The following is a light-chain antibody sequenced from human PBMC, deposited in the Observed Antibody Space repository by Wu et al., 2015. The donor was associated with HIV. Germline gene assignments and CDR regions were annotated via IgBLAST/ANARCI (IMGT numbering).Light chain of an antibody. V-gene: IGKV3-20*01. J-gene: IGKJ1*01. Sequence: EIVLTQSPGTLSFSPGERATLSCRASQSVASTYLAWYQQKVGQAPRLLIHGASRRATGIPDRFSGSGSATEFTLTISRLESEDFAVYYCQQYGDSLTWTFGQGTKVEIK. CDR2: GAS. CDR3: QQYGDSLTWT. CDR1: QSVASTY.